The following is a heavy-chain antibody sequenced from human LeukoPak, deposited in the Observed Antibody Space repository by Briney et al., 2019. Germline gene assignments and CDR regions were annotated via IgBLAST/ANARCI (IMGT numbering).Heavy chain of an antibody. J-gene: IGHJ5*02. CDR1: AFTFSSYA. Sequence: GGSLRLSCAASAFTFSSYAMHWVRQAPGKGLEWVAVISYDGSNKYYADSVKGRFTISRDNSKNTLYLQMNSLRAEDTAVYYCARRPKYCRGGSCYDWFDPWGQGTLVTVSS. CDR2: ISYDGSNK. V-gene: IGHV3-30*04. CDR3: ARRPKYCRGGSCYDWFDP. D-gene: IGHD2-15*01.